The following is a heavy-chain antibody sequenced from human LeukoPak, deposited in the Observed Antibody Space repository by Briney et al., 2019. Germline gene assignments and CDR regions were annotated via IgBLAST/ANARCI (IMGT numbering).Heavy chain of an antibody. V-gene: IGHV3-74*01. CDR2: INGDGSNS. Sequence: PGGSLRLSCVASGFTFTTYWMHWVRQAPGKGLVWVSRINGDGSNSNYADSVKGRFTISRDNARNTLYLQMNGLRAEDTALYYCAWTSPTSHFDFWGQGTLVTVSS. J-gene: IGHJ4*02. CDR1: GFTFTTYW. CDR3: AWTSPTSHFDF. D-gene: IGHD3/OR15-3a*01.